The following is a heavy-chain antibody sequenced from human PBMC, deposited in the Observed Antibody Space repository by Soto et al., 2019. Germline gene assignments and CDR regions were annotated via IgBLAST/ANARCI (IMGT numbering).Heavy chain of an antibody. J-gene: IGHJ4*02. CDR2: ISSSSSYI. D-gene: IGHD1-26*01. Sequence: GGSLRLSCAASGFTFSSYSMNWVRQAPGKGLEWVSSISSSSSYIYYADSVKGRFTISRDNAKNSLYLQMNSLRAEDTAVYYCARDNSGSYLAARHFDSWGQGTLVTVSS. CDR3: ARDNSGSYLAARHFDS. V-gene: IGHV3-21*01. CDR1: GFTFSSYS.